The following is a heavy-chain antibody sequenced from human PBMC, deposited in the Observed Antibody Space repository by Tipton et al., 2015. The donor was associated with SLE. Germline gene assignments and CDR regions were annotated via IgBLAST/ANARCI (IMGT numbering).Heavy chain of an antibody. CDR1: GGSISSYY. V-gene: IGHV4-59*01. CDR3: TREELGGMDV. J-gene: IGHJ6*02. D-gene: IGHD1-26*01. Sequence: TLSLTCTVSGGSISSYYWSWIRQSPGKGLEWIGYIYDSGNTNYNPSLRSRVTISVDTSKNQFSLKLRSVTAADTAVYYCTREELGGMDVWGQGTTVTVSS. CDR2: IYDSGNT.